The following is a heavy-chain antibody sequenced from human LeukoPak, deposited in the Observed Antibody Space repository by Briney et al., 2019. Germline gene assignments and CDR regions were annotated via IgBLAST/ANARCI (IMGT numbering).Heavy chain of an antibody. J-gene: IGHJ4*02. D-gene: IGHD5-18*01. Sequence: KPSETLSLTCAVSGGSISSSGYYWGWIRQSLGRGLECIGTIYYTGNTYYNPSLKSRVIITVDMFKNQFSLKLSSVTVADTAVYCCARHPGYSYGYSGDYWGQGTRVTVSS. V-gene: IGHV4-39*01. CDR3: ARHPGYSYGYSGDY. CDR2: IYYTGNT. CDR1: GGSISSSGYY.